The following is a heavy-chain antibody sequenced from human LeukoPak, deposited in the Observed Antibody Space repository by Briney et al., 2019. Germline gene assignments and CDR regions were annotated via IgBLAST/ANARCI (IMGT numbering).Heavy chain of an antibody. D-gene: IGHD3-16*01. CDR2: VSHDGSNE. Sequence: GGSLRLSCVASGITFSTYALHWVRQAPGKGLEWVAVVSHDGSNEYYTDPVRGRFTVSRDNSKNTLYLQMDSLRAEDTAVYYCASWAGGSAIIYLFDYWGQGTVVTVSS. V-gene: IGHV3-30*10. CDR3: ASWAGGSAIIYLFDY. J-gene: IGHJ4*02. CDR1: GITFSTYA.